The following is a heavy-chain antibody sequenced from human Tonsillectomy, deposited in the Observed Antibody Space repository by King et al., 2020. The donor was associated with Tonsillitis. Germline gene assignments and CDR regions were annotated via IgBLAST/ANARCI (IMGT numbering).Heavy chain of an antibody. CDR1: GGSFSNYS. CDR2: INHSGMT. J-gene: IGHJ6*03. V-gene: IGHV4-34*01. Sequence: VQLQQWGAGLLKPSETLSLTCAVYGGSFSNYSWCLIRQPPGKGLEWVWEINHSGMTKYNPSLKSRGSISVDTSKNQCSLKLSSVTAADTAVYYCARLSGDYFNYMDVWGKGTTVTVSS. D-gene: IGHD4-17*01. CDR3: ARLSGDYFNYMDV.